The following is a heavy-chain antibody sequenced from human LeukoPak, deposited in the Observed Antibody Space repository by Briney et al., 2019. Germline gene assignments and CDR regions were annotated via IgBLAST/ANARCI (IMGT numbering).Heavy chain of an antibody. J-gene: IGHJ4*02. CDR1: GGSISSYY. D-gene: IGHD6-6*01. CDR2: IYYSEST. CDR3: ARDGGAARPPYYFDY. V-gene: IGHV4-59*01. Sequence: SETLSLTCTVSGGSISSYYWSWIRQPPGRGLEWIGYIYYSESTNYNPSLKSRVTISVDTSKNQFSLKLSSVTAADTAVYYCARDGGAARPPYYFDYWGQGTLVTVSS.